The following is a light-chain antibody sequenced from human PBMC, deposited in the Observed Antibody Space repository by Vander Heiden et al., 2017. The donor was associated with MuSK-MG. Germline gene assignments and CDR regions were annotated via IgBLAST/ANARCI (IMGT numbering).Light chain of an antibody. Sequence: SALTQPAYVSGSPGQSITISCTGPSSEVANYNVVSWYQHHPGKSPKLLIYEVSKRLSGVSHRFSGSKSGNTAALTITGLQAEDEADYYCYSEGGSSNFEVFGGGTKLTVL. V-gene: IGLV2-23*02. J-gene: IGLJ2*01. CDR1: SSEVANYNV. CDR3: YSEGGSSNFEV. CDR2: EVS.